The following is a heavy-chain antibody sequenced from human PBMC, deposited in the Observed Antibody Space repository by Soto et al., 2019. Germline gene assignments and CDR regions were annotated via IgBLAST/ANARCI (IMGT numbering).Heavy chain of an antibody. D-gene: IGHD2-15*01. J-gene: IGHJ4*02. V-gene: IGHV1-18*01. CDR1: GFTFNTYF. CDR2: ISPYNGNT. Sequence: HVQLLQSGGELKKPGASVKVSCNTSGFTFNTYFISWVRQAPGQGLEWMGWISPYNGNTKYGEKFQGRVTMTTDTITRTAYMDLRNLRIADPAVYYCARDTSSSFDYWGQGTLVTVSS. CDR3: ARDTSSSFDY.